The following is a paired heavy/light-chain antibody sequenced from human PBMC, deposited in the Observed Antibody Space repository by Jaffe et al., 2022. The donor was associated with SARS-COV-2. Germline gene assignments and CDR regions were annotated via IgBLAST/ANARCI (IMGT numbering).Heavy chain of an antibody. CDR3: LKDRRSGWYRPDS. CDR2: ISYDGGEK. J-gene: IGHJ5*02. V-gene: IGHV3-30*18. CDR1: GITFSRFG. D-gene: IGHD6-13*01. Sequence: QVQLVESGGGVVQPGRSLRLSCAASGITFSRFGMHWVRQAPGKGLEWLTVISYDGGEKYYADSVKGRFIISRDNSKNTVFLEMNSLRSEDTAVYYCLKDRRSGWYRPDSWGQGTLVTVSS.
Light chain of an antibody. CDR2: DTS. CDR3: QQYESLPWT. V-gene: IGKV1-33*01. J-gene: IGKJ1*01. CDR1: QDITKY. Sequence: DIAVAQSPSSLSASVGERVTITCQASQDITKYLCWYQQKPGKAPNLLIYDTSTLETGVPPRFSGSRSGTEFTLSISGLQPEDFATYYCQQYESLPWTFGQGTKVEIK.